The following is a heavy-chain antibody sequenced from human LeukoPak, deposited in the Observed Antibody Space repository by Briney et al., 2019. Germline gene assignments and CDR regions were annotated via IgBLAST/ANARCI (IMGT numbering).Heavy chain of an antibody. CDR3: ARDGEYPGDNWFDP. V-gene: IGHV4-4*07. D-gene: IGHD2/OR15-2a*01. CDR2: IYTSGST. CDR1: GGSISSYY. Sequence: PSETLSLTCTVSGGSISSYYWSWIRQPAGKGLEWIGRIYTSGSTNYNPSLKSRVTMSVDTSKNQFSLKLSSVTAADTAVYYCARDGEYPGDNWFDPWGQGTLVTVSS. J-gene: IGHJ5*02.